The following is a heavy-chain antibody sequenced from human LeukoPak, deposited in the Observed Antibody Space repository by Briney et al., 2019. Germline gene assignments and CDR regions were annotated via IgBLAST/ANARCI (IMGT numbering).Heavy chain of an antibody. CDR2: IYNSGST. D-gene: IGHD3-3*01. CDR1: GGSISSGSYY. J-gene: IGHJ4*02. V-gene: IGHV4-61*02. CDR3: ARGYDLWSGYLDY. Sequence: TLSLTCTVSGGSISSGSYYWSWIRQPAGKGLKWIGRIYNSGSTNYNPSLKSRVTISVDTSKNQFSLKLSSVTAADTAVYYCARGYDLWSGYLDYWGQGTLVTVSS.